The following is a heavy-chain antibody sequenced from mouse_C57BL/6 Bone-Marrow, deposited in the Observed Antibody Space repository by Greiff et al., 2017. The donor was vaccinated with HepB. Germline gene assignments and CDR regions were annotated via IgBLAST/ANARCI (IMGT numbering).Heavy chain of an antibody. CDR3: ARWGYYGSRYYFDY. V-gene: IGHV1-82*01. D-gene: IGHD1-1*01. CDR1: GYAFSSSW. CDR2: IYPGDGDT. J-gene: IGHJ2*01. Sequence: QVQLQQSGPELVKPGASVKISCKASGYAFSSSWMNWVKQRPGKGLEWIGRIYPGDGDTNYNGKFKGKATLTADKSSSTAYMQLSSLTSEDSAVYFCARWGYYGSRYYFDYWGQGTTLTFSS.